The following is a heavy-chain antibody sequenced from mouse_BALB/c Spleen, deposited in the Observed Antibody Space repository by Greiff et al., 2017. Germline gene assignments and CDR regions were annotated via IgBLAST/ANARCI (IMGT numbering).Heavy chain of an antibody. V-gene: IGHV1S29*02. J-gene: IGHJ2*01. CDR3: ARSGNYVFDY. Sequence: EVQLQESGPELVKPGASVKISCKASGYTFTDYNMHWVKQSHGKSLEWIGYIYPYNGGTGYNQKFKSKATLTVDNSSSTAYMELRSLTSEDSAVYYCARSGNYVFDYWGQGTTLTVSS. CDR1: GYTFTDYN. CDR2: IYPYNGGT. D-gene: IGHD2-1*01.